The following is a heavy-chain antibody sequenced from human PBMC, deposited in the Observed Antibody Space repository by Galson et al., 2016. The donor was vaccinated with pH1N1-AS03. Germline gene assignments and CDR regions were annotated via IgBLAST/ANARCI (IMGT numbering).Heavy chain of an antibody. D-gene: IGHD3-22*01. V-gene: IGHV4-59*01. CDR3: ASLDSSAYYWTFDF. CDR1: GGSISSYY. J-gene: IGHJ4*02. Sequence: SETLSLTCNVPGGSISSYYWSWIRQSPGKGLEWIGYIYDSGSTSYNPSLMSRVTISVDTSKNQFSLKLRSVTPADTAVYYCASLDSSAYYWTFDFWGQGTRGTVSS. CDR2: IYDSGST.